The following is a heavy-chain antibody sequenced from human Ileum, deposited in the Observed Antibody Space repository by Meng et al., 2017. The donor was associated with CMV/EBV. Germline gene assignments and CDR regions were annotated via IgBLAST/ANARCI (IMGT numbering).Heavy chain of an antibody. J-gene: IGHJ4*02. Sequence: GESLKTPCAASGFTFSSYWMDWVRQAPGKGLVWVSRIDSDGINTDYADSVKGRFTISRDNAKNTLYLQMNSLRAEDTAVYYCARDRDGNYQYFDYWGQRMLVTVSS. CDR1: GFTFSSYW. CDR2: IDSDGINT. V-gene: IGHV3-74*01. D-gene: IGHD1-7*01. CDR3: ARDRDGNYQYFDY.